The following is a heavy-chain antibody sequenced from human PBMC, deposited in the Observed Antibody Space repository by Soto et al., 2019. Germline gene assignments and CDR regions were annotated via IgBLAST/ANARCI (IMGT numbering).Heavy chain of an antibody. CDR2: VYYTGST. D-gene: IGHD3-9*01. V-gene: IGHV4-59*01. J-gene: IGHJ4*02. Sequence: PSETLSLTCTVSGGSLTSYYWTWIRQPPGKGLEWIGFVYYTGSTNYNPSLKSRVTISVDTSKNQFSLRLSSVTAADTAVYYCAREDDFLTGYIDYWGQGTLVTVSS. CDR1: GGSLTSYY. CDR3: AREDDFLTGYIDY.